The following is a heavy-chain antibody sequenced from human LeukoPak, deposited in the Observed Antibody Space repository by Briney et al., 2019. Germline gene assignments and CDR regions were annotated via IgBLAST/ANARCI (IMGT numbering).Heavy chain of an antibody. CDR3: ARGPTPYSSGWDY. D-gene: IGHD6-19*01. CDR1: GFTFSSYA. J-gene: IGHJ4*02. Sequence: PGGSLRLSCAASGFTFSSYAMHWVRQAPGKGLEWVAVISYDGSNKYYADSVKGRFTISRDNSKNTLYLQMNSLRAEDTAVYFCARGPTPYSSGWDYWGQGTLVTVSS. V-gene: IGHV3-30*04. CDR2: ISYDGSNK.